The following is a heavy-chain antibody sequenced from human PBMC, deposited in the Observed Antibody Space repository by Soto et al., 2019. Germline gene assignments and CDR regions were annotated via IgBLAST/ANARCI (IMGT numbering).Heavy chain of an antibody. CDR1: GGTFSSYA. CDR2: IIPIFGTA. Sequence: QVQLVQSGAEVKKPGSSVKVSCKASGGTFSSYAISWVRQAPGQGLEWMGGIIPIFGTANYAQKFQGRVTSTADEATSTAYVELSSLRAADPAVYSRARGSSGWYADYWGPGTLVTVSS. V-gene: IGHV1-69*12. J-gene: IGHJ4*02. D-gene: IGHD6-19*01. CDR3: ARGSSGWYADY.